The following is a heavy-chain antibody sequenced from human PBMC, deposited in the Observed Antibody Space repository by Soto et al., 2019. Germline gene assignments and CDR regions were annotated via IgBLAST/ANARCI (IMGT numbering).Heavy chain of an antibody. CDR1: GYTFISHG. V-gene: IGHV1-18*04. Sequence: QVQLVQSGVEVKKPGASVKVSCKASGYTFISHGISWVRQAPGPGLEWMGWISGKNGNTNYAQKLQGRVTLTTDTTTSTAYMGLRSLRSDGTAVYYCARVSSSIVVVPDYGMDVWGQGTTVTVSS. J-gene: IGHJ6*02. CDR3: ARVSSSIVVVPDYGMDV. D-gene: IGHD2-15*01. CDR2: ISGKNGNT.